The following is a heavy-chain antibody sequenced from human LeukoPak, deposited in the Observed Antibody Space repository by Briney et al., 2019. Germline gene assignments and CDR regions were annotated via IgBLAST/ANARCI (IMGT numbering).Heavy chain of an antibody. V-gene: IGHV3-23*01. CDR1: GFTFSSYA. CDR3: AKGVRFLDWWILDY. J-gene: IGHJ4*02. D-gene: IGHD3-9*01. Sequence: GGSLRLSCAASGFTFSSYAMSWVRQAPGKGLEWVSAISGSDSTYYADSVKGRFTISRDDSKNTLYLQMNSLRAEDTAIYYCAKGVRFLDWWILDYWGQGSRVTVSS. CDR2: ISGSDST.